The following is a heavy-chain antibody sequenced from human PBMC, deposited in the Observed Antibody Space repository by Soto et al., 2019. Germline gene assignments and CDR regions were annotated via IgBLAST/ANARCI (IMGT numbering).Heavy chain of an antibody. CDR3: AREVAYYDSSGTRACDY. D-gene: IGHD3-22*01. CDR2: ISSDGSNK. J-gene: IGHJ4*02. Sequence: PGGSLRLSCAAATFTFSSYAMHWVRQAPGKGLEWVAGISSDGSNKYYADSVKGRFTISRDNSKNTLYMQMNSLRAEGTAVYYCAREVAYYDSSGTRACDYWGQGTLVTVSS. V-gene: IGHV3-30-3*01. CDR1: TFTFSSYA.